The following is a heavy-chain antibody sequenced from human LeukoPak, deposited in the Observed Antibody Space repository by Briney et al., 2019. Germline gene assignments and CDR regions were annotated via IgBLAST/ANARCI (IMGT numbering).Heavy chain of an antibody. CDR3: ARDFLGESGAGGY. CDR2: ISPTGVST. Sequence: GGSLRLSCAASEFTFSSYTMNWVRQAPGKGLEWVSSISPTGVSTFYADSVKGRFTISRDNAKNSLYFQINSLRAEDTAVYYCARDFLGESGAGGYWGQGTLVTVSS. J-gene: IGHJ4*02. V-gene: IGHV3-21*06. D-gene: IGHD3-10*01. CDR1: EFTFSSYT.